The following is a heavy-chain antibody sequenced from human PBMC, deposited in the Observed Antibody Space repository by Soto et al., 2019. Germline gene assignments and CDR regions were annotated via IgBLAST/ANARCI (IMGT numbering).Heavy chain of an antibody. J-gene: IGHJ4*02. V-gene: IGHV4-39*01. CDR1: GGSISSSSYY. Sequence: QLQLQESGPGLVKPSETLSLTCTVSGGSISSSSYYWGWIRQPPGKGLEWIGSIYYSGSTYYNPSLKSRVTISVDTSKNQFSLKLSSVTAADTAVYYCARLAAAGTGDDYWGQGTLVTVSS. CDR2: IYYSGST. CDR3: ARLAAAGTGDDY. D-gene: IGHD6-13*01.